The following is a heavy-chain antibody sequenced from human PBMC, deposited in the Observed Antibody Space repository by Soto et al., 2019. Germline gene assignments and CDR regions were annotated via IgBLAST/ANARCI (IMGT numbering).Heavy chain of an antibody. Sequence: QVQLVQSGAEVKKPGSSVKVSCKASGGTFSSYAISWVRQAPGQGLEWMGGIIPIFGTANYAQKFQGRVTITADESTSTAYMELSSLRSEDTAVYYCERDRPSCGGDCPVDYWGQGTLVTVSS. CDR2: IIPIFGTA. J-gene: IGHJ4*02. CDR1: GGTFSSYA. CDR3: ERDRPSCGGDCPVDY. D-gene: IGHD2-21*02. V-gene: IGHV1-69*12.